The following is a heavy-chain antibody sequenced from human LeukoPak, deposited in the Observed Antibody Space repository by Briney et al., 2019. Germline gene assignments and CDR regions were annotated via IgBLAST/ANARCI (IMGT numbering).Heavy chain of an antibody. CDR3: AKDMGGVVVVVAATDY. Sequence: GGSLRLSCAASGFTFSSYGMHWVRQAPGKGLEWVAVISYDGSNKYYADSVKGRFTISRDNSKNTLYLQMNSLRAEDTAVYYCAKDMGGVVVVVAATDYWGQGTLVAVSS. CDR1: GFTFSSYG. D-gene: IGHD2-15*01. CDR2: ISYDGSNK. J-gene: IGHJ4*02. V-gene: IGHV3-30*18.